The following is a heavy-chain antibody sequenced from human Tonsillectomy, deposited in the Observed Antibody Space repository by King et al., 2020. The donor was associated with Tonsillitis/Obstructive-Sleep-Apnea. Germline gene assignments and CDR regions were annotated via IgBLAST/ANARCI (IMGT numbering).Heavy chain of an antibody. D-gene: IGHD6-13*01. CDR2: ILSNGVNT. V-gene: IGHV3-64*07. J-gene: IGHJ6*03. CDR3: ARSAGTSDYYYYMYD. CDR1: GFAFSTYD. Sequence: VQLVESGGGLVQPGGSLRLSCAASGFAFSTYDMHWFRQAPGKGREYVLAILSNGVNTYYADSVKGRFSISRDNSKNSPYLQIGSLRAEDMVVYYCARSAGTSDYYYYMYDWGKGTTVTGSS.